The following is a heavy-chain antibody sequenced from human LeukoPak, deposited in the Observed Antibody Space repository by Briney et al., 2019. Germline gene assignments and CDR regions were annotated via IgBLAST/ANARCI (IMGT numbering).Heavy chain of an antibody. Sequence: SETLSLTCAVYGGSFSGYYWSWIRQPPGKGLEWIGEINHSGSTNYNPSLKSRVTISVDTSKNQFSLKLSSVTAADTAVYYCAKGINRRGYSYGLGGDYWGQGTLVTASS. V-gene: IGHV4-34*01. CDR2: INHSGST. CDR3: AKGINRRGYSYGLGGDY. CDR1: GGSFSGYY. D-gene: IGHD5-18*01. J-gene: IGHJ4*02.